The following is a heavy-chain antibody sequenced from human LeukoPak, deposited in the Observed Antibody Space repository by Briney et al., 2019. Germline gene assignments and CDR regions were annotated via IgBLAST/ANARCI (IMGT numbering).Heavy chain of an antibody. CDR3: ASLGYGGSGSS. CDR1: GGSIGSSSYY. Sequence: SETLSLTCTVPGGSIGSSSYYWGWIRQPPGKGLEWIGSIYYSGSTYYNPSLKSRVTISVDTSKNQFSLKLSSVTAADTAVYYCASLGYGGSGSSWGQGTLVTVSS. V-gene: IGHV4-39*01. J-gene: IGHJ4*02. CDR2: IYYSGST. D-gene: IGHD3-10*01.